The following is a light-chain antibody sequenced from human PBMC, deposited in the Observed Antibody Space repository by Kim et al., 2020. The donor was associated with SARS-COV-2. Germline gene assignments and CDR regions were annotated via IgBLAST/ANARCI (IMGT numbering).Light chain of an antibody. J-gene: IGKJ1*01. Sequence: SPGKRATLSCRASQSVSSNSLAWYQQKPGQAPRLLIYGASSRATGIPDRFSGSGSGTDFTLTISRLEPEDFAVYYCQQYGSSPQTFGQGTKVDIK. CDR1: QSVSSNS. CDR3: QQYGSSPQT. CDR2: GAS. V-gene: IGKV3-20*01.